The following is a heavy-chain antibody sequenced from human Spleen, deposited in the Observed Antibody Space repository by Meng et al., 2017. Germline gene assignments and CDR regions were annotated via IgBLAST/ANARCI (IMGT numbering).Heavy chain of an antibody. CDR2: ISSSSSYI. V-gene: IGHV3-21*04. J-gene: IGHJ4*02. Sequence: GESLKISCAASGFTFSSYSMNWVRQAPGKGLEWVSSISSSSSYIYYADSVKGRFTISRDNAKNSLYLHMNNMRVEDTAVYYCARGGMVRGVIRTPFDYWGQGTLVTVSS. D-gene: IGHD3-10*01. CDR1: GFTFSSYS. CDR3: ARGGMVRGVIRTPFDY.